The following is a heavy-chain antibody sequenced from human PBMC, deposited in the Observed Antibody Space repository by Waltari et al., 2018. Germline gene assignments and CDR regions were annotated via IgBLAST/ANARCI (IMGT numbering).Heavy chain of an antibody. D-gene: IGHD1-26*01. CDR3: AKDLKGAWTIDY. CDR2: IQADGGDK. Sequence: QVHLVESGGGVVQPGGSLRLSCAASGFSFSAYAMYWVRQAPGKGLEWVGHIQADGGDKFYGDSVKGRFSISRDDSRNTLFLQMNSLRDEDTAVYYCAKDLKGAWTIDYWGQGTLVTVSS. J-gene: IGHJ4*02. V-gene: IGHV3-30*02. CDR1: GFSFSAYA.